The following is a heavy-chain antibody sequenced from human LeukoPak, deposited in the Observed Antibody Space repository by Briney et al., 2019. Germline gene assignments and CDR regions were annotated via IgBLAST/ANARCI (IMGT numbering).Heavy chain of an antibody. V-gene: IGHV4-4*02. CDR1: GGSLSSSNW. J-gene: IGHJ4*02. CDR3: ARRDSSIVAALNY. D-gene: IGHD6-6*01. Sequence: SGTLSLTCAVSGGSLSSSNWWSWVRQPPGKGLEWIGEIYHSGSTNYNPSLKSRVTISVDKSKNQFSLKLSSVTAADTAVYYCARRDSSIVAALNYWGQGTLVTVSS. CDR2: IYHSGST.